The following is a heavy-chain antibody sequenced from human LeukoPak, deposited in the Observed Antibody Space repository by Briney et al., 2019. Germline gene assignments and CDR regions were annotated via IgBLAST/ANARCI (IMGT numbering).Heavy chain of an antibody. Sequence: TSETLPLTCTVSGGSISSGDYYWSWIRQPAGKGLEWIGRIYTSGSTVYSPSLKSRVTISVDTSKNQFSLKLNSVTAADTAVYYCARDRIAIFGVVTHGYFDYWGQGTLVTVSS. V-gene: IGHV4-61*02. CDR3: ARDRIAIFGVVTHGYFDY. CDR2: IYTSGST. J-gene: IGHJ4*02. CDR1: GGSISSGDYY. D-gene: IGHD3-3*01.